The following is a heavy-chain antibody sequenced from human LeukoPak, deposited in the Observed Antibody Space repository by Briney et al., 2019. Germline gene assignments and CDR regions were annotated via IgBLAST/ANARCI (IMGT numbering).Heavy chain of an antibody. CDR3: ARQSLDYYETLDAFDI. CDR2: INCKSGAT. V-gene: IGHV1-2*02. J-gene: IGHJ3*02. Sequence: ASVKVSCKASEYTFTDYYIHWMRQAPGQGLEWMGWINCKSGATSYAQKFRGRVTMTKDRPVRTAYMELSRLKSDDTAVYYCARQSLDYYETLDAFDIWGQGTVVTVSS. CDR1: EYTFTDYY. D-gene: IGHD3-22*01.